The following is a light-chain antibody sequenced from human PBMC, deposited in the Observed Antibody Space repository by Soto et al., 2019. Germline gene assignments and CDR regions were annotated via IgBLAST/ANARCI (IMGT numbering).Light chain of an antibody. V-gene: IGLV2-14*01. J-gene: IGLJ1*01. CDR2: EVS. CDR3: NSYTSSSTRV. Sequence: QSALTQPASVTGSPGQSTTISCTGTSSDVGAYNYVSWYQQYPGKVPKLIIYEVSNRPSGVSNRFSGSKSGNTASLTISGLQAEDEADYYCNSYTSSSTRVFGTGTKVTVL. CDR1: SSDVGAYNY.